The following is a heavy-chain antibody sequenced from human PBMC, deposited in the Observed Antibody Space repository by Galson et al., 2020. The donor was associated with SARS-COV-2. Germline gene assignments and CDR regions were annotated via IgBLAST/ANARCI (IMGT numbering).Heavy chain of an antibody. V-gene: IGHV5-51*01. D-gene: IGHD2-21*01. CDR2: IYPGDSDT. CDR1: GYTFTNYW. J-gene: IGHJ5*02. CDR3: ARPRNIAWPNWFDP. Sequence: GESLKLSCKGSGYTFTNYWLGWVRQLPGKALEWMGIIYPGDSDTRYSPSFQGQVTISADKSISTAYLQWSSLKASDTAIYYCARPRNIAWPNWFDPWGQGTLVTVSS.